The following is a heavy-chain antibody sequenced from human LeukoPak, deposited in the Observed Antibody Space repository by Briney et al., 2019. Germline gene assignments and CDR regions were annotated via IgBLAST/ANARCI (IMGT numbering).Heavy chain of an antibody. Sequence: ASVKVSCKASGYTFTGYYMHWVRQAPGQGLEWMGWINPNSGGTNYAQKFRGRVTMTRDTSISTAYMELSRLRSEDTAVYYCATRMGQLVQYNYYGMDVWGQGTTVTVSS. V-gene: IGHV1-2*02. CDR2: INPNSGGT. CDR1: GYTFTGYY. D-gene: IGHD6-6*01. CDR3: ATRMGQLVQYNYYGMDV. J-gene: IGHJ6*02.